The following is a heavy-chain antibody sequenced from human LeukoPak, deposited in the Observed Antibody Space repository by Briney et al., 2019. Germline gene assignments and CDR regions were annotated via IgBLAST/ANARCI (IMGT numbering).Heavy chain of an antibody. CDR2: IRYDGSNK. J-gene: IGHJ4*02. CDR1: GFTFSSYG. V-gene: IGHV3-30*02. Sequence: PGGSLRLSCAASGFTFSSYGMHWVRQAPGKGLEWVAFIRYDGSNKYYADSVKGRFTISRDNSKNTLYLQMNSPRAEDTAVYYCASGGYSYGLFDYWGQGTLVTVSS. CDR3: ASGGYSYGLFDY. D-gene: IGHD5-18*01.